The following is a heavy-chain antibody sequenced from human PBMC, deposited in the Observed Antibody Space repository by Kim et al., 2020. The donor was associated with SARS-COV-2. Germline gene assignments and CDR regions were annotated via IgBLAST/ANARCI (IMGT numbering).Heavy chain of an antibody. CDR1: GFTFSSYA. Sequence: GGSLRLSCAASGFTFSSYAMHWVRQAPGKGLEWVAVISYDGSNKYYADFVKGRFTISRDNSNNTLYLQMNSLRAEDTAVYYCARDLYYGSGSYSGFDYWG. V-gene: IGHV3-30-3*01. CDR2: ISYDGSNK. J-gene: IGHJ4*01. D-gene: IGHD3-10*01. CDR3: ARDLYYGSGSYSGFDY.